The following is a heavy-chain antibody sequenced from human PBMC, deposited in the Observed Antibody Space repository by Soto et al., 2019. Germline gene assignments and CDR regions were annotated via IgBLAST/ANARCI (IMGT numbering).Heavy chain of an antibody. CDR3: ARDSYGGNSDFDI. CDR1: GYSITSGYY. Sequence: SETLSLTCTVSGYSITSGYYLGLIRHPPGKVLEWIGSIYHSGSTYYNPSLKSRVTISVDTSNNQFSLKLSSVTAADTAVYYCARDSYGGNSDFDIWGQGTMVTVSS. D-gene: IGHD4-17*01. V-gene: IGHV4-38-2*02. J-gene: IGHJ3*02. CDR2: IYHSGST.